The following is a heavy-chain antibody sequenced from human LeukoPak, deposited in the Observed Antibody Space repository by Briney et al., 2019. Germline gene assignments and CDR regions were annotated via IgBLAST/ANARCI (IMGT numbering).Heavy chain of an antibody. J-gene: IGHJ4*02. V-gene: IGHV3-9*01. Sequence: GGSLRLSCAASGFTFDDYAMHWVRQAPGKGLEWVSGISWNSGSIGYADSVKGRFTISRDNAKNSLYLQMNSLRAEDTALYYCAKDIYPIAVAGVDYWGQGTLVTVSS. D-gene: IGHD6-19*01. CDR1: GFTFDDYA. CDR2: ISWNSGSI. CDR3: AKDIYPIAVAGVDY.